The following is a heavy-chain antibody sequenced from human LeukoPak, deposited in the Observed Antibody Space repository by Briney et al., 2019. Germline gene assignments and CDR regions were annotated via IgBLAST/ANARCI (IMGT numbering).Heavy chain of an antibody. V-gene: IGHV4-59*11. Sequence: TSSETLSLTCTVSGASPYWTWIRQPPGKGLEWIGYIYYSGSTNYNPSLKSRVTISVDTSKNQFSLKLSSVTAADTAVYYCAADYGDYEFDYWGQGTLVTVSS. CDR1: GASPY. D-gene: IGHD4-17*01. J-gene: IGHJ4*02. CDR3: AADYGDYEFDY. CDR2: IYYSGST.